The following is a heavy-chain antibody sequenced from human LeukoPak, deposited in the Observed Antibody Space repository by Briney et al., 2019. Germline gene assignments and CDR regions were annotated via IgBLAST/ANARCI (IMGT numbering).Heavy chain of an antibody. Sequence: SETLSLTCAVYDVSFSGYYWSWIRQPPGKGLEWIGEINHSGSTNYNPSLKSRVTISVDTSKNQFSLKLSSVTAADTAVYYCARGVGYYYYYGMDVWGQGTTVTVSS. V-gene: IGHV4-34*01. J-gene: IGHJ6*02. CDR1: DVSFSGYY. CDR2: INHSGST. D-gene: IGHD3-3*01. CDR3: ARGVGYYYYYGMDV.